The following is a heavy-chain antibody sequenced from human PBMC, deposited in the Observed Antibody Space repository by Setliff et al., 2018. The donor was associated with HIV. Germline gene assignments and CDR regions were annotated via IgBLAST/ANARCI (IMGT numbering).Heavy chain of an antibody. V-gene: IGHV4-39*01. Sequence: SETLSLTCTVSGGSISSSSYYWGWIRQPPGKGLEWIGSIYYSGSTYANPSLKSRVTISVDTSKNQFSLNLSSVTAADTAVYYCVGSTIAAAVYYYYYHMDVWGKGTTVTVSS. CDR1: GGSISSSSYY. CDR3: VGSTIAAAVYYYYYHMDV. CDR2: IYYSGST. D-gene: IGHD6-13*01. J-gene: IGHJ6*03.